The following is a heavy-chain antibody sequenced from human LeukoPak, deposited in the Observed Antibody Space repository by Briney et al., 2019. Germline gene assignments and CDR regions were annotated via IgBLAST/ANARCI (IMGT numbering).Heavy chain of an antibody. D-gene: IGHD3-3*01. CDR2: IIPIFGTA. Sequence: SVKVSCKASGGTFSSYAISWVRQAPGQGLEWMGGIIPIFGTANYAQKFQGRVTITTDESTSTAYMELSSLRSEDTAVYYCARVGSYDFWSGSAFDIWGQGTMVTVSS. V-gene: IGHV1-69*05. J-gene: IGHJ3*02. CDR1: GGTFSSYA. CDR3: ARVGSYDFWSGSAFDI.